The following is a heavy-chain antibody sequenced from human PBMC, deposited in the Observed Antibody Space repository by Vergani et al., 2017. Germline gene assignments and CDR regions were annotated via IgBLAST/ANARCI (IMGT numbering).Heavy chain of an antibody. V-gene: IGHV1-46*02. D-gene: IGHD3-10*01. CDR2: LNPTTGHT. CDR1: GYIFKNYY. Sequence: VQLVQSGAEVRKPGASVTVSCTASGYIFKNYYIHWLRQAPGQAFEWMGILNPTTGHTTSAQKFMGRVDMTRDPSTDTSTRTVQMTLSSLRSEDTAVYYCTGSIWYGAGATCRAYYFDHWGQGTRVTVSS. CDR3: TGSIWYGAGATCRAYYFDH. J-gene: IGHJ5*02.